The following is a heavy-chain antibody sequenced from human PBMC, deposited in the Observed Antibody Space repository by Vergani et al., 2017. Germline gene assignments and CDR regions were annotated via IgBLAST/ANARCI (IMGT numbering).Heavy chain of an antibody. J-gene: IGHJ4*02. D-gene: IGHD1-26*01. CDR1: GYRFTMHW. Sequence: EVQLVQSGPEVKKPGESLKISCKASGYRFTMHWIGWVRQMPGKGLELMGIIYPGDSDTRYSPSFQGQVTIPADKSISTAYLQWSSLKVSDTAMYYCAKGGATTSPPYFDYWGQGTLVTVSA. CDR2: IYPGDSDT. CDR3: AKGGATTSPPYFDY. V-gene: IGHV5-51*01.